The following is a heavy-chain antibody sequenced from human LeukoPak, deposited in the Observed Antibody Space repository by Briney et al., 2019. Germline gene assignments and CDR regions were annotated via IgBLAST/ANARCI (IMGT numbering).Heavy chain of an antibody. J-gene: IGHJ4*02. Sequence: GGSLSLSWAASGFTFDDYCMSWVRQAPGRGLQCVSGINWNGGSTGYADSVKGRFTISRDNAKNSLYLQMNSLRAEDTALYYCARDRRGLYYDSSGYVVNWGQGTLVTVSS. CDR3: ARDRRGLYYDSSGYVVN. V-gene: IGHV3-20*04. CDR1: GFTFDDYC. CDR2: INWNGGST. D-gene: IGHD3-22*01.